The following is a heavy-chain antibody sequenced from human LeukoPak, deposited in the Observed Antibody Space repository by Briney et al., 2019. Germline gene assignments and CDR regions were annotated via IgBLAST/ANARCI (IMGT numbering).Heavy chain of an antibody. V-gene: IGHV4-59*08. CDR2: VYYSGST. Sequence: SETLSLTCSVSGGSFSTYYWSWIRQSPGKGLEWIGYVYYSGSTDYNPSLKGRGTILLDTSKNQFSLKLSSVTAADTALYYCARHSSYYYYLDIWGQGTIVTVSS. J-gene: IGHJ3*02. D-gene: IGHD3-22*01. CDR3: ARHSSYYYYLDI. CDR1: GGSFSTYY.